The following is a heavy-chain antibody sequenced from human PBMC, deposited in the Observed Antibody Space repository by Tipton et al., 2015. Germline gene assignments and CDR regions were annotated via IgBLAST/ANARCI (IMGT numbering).Heavy chain of an antibody. CDR3: ARGESGAR. D-gene: IGHD3-10*01. V-gene: IGHV3-48*02. Sequence: SLRLSCAASGFTFNMYSINWVRQAPGKGLEWVSYISGSGSWTHYADSVKGRFTISRDNAKNSSYLQMNNLRDEDTAVYFCARGESGARWGQGTLVTVSS. CDR1: GFTFNMYS. J-gene: IGHJ4*02. CDR2: ISGSGSWT.